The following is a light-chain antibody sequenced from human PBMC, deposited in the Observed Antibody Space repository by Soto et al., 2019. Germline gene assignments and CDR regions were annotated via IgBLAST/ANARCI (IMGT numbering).Light chain of an antibody. J-gene: IGKJ4*01. V-gene: IGKV3-20*01. Sequence: EIVLTQSPGTLSLSPGERATLSCRASQSVSNNYLAWYQQKPGQAPRPLIYGASTRATGIPARFSGSGSGTDFTLSISRLEPEDFALYYCQQYGASPFTFGGGTKVDIK. CDR2: GAS. CDR3: QQYGASPFT. CDR1: QSVSNNY.